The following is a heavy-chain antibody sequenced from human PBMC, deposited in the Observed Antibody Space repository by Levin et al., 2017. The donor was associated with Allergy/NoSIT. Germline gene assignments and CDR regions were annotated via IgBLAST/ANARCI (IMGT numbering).Heavy chain of an antibody. CDR1: GFTFSSYE. J-gene: IGHJ4*02. Sequence: GGSLRLSCAASGFTFSSYEMNWVRQAPGKGLEWVSYISSSGSTIYYADSVKGRFTISRDNAKNSLYLQMNSLRAEDTAVYYCARLKGLGYCSGGSCYSDYWGQGTLVTVSS. CDR3: ARLKGLGYCSGGSCYSDY. D-gene: IGHD2-15*01. V-gene: IGHV3-48*03. CDR2: ISSSGSTI.